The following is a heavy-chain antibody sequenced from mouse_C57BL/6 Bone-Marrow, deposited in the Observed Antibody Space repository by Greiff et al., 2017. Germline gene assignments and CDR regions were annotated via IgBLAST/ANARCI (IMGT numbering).Heavy chain of an antibody. J-gene: IGHJ1*03. CDR3: ERLYSYGSPYFDV. D-gene: IGHD1-1*01. CDR1: GYAFTNYL. CDR2: INPGSGGT. V-gene: IGHV1-54*01. Sequence: QVQLQQSGAELVRPGTSVKVSCKASGYAFTNYLIEWVKQRPGQGLEWIGVINPGSGGTNYNEKFKGKATLTADKSSSPAYMQLSSLTSEDSAVYFCERLYSYGSPYFDVWGTGTTVTVSS.